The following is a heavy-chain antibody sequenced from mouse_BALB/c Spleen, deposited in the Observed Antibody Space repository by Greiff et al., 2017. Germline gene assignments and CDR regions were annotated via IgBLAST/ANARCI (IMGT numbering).Heavy chain of an antibody. Sequence: VQLKESGAELVRPGASVKLSCKASGFNIKDYYMHWVKQRPEQGLEWIGWIDPENGNTIYDQKFQGKATMTADTSSSTAYLQLSSLTSEDTAVYFCASRRLVGGWGLDYWGQGTSVTVSS. D-gene: IGHD1-1*02. CDR1: GFNIKDYY. J-gene: IGHJ4*01. CDR2: IDPENGNT. CDR3: ASRRLVGGWGLDY. V-gene: IGHV14-1*02.